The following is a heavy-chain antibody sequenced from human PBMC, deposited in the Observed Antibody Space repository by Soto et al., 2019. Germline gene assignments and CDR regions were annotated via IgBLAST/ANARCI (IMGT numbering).Heavy chain of an antibody. D-gene: IGHD6-6*01. Sequence: GESLKISCQASGYSFTTYWIGWVRQMPGKGLEWMGIIYPGDSDTKYSPSFQGQVTMSADNSINTAYLQWSSLRASDTAMYYCARPGRGSSSYFDYWGQGTLVTVSS. CDR2: IYPGDSDT. J-gene: IGHJ4*02. CDR3: ARPGRGSSSYFDY. CDR1: GYSFTTYW. V-gene: IGHV5-51*01.